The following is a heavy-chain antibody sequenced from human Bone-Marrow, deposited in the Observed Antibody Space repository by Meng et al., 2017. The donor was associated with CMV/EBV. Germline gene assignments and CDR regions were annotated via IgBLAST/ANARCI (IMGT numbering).Heavy chain of an antibody. V-gene: IGHV3-49*04. CDR2: IRSKAYGGTT. Sequence: GESLKISCTASGFTFGDYAMSWVRQAPGKGLEWVGFIRSKAYGGTTEYAASVKGRFTISRDDSKSIAYLQMNSLKTEDTAVYYCARSQSGSYSREYYFDYWGQGTLVTVYS. CDR1: GFTFGDYA. J-gene: IGHJ4*02. CDR3: ARSQSGSYSREYYFDY. D-gene: IGHD1-26*01.